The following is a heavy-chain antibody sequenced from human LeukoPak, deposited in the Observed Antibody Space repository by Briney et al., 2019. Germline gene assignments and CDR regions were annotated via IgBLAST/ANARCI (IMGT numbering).Heavy chain of an antibody. J-gene: IGHJ2*01. Sequence: GGSLRLSCAASGFTFSSYAMSWVRQAPGKGLEWVSTISGRGDSTYYADSVKGRFTISRDNSRNTLYLQMNTLRAEDTAVYYCAKAIAAPVWYFDPWGRGTLVTVSS. CDR1: GFTFSSYA. V-gene: IGHV3-23*01. CDR2: ISGRGDST. D-gene: IGHD6-13*01. CDR3: AKAIAAPVWYFDP.